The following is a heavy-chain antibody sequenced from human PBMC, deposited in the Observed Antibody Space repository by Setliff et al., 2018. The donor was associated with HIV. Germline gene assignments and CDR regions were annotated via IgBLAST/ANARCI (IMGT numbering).Heavy chain of an antibody. J-gene: IGHJ3*01. CDR3: AKLDYYDYSGSWARKVAIDF. D-gene: IGHD3-22*01. CDR1: GLTLSDSA. V-gene: IGHV3-23*01. Sequence: LRLSCAASGLTLSDSAMTWVRQRPGRGLEWVSLIQSGGIMYYADSVKGRFTISRDNSNNTLSLQMSSLRAEDTALYYCAKLDYYDYSGSWARKVAIDFWGRGTMVTVSS. CDR2: IQSGGIM.